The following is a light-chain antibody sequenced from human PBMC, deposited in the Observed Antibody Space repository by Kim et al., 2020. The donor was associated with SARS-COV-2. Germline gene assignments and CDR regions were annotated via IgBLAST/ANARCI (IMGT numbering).Light chain of an antibody. CDR3: QQRANWPLT. V-gene: IGKV3-11*01. J-gene: IGKJ4*01. CDR1: QSVRNY. Sequence: SPGEVASPSCRASQSVRNYLAWYQQKPGQAPRLLICDASNRATGIPARFSGSGSGTDFTLTISSLEPEDFAVYYCQQRANWPLTFGGGTKVDIK. CDR2: DAS.